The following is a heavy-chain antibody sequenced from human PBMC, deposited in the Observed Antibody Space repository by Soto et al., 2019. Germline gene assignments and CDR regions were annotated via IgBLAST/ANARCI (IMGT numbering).Heavy chain of an antibody. D-gene: IGHD6-6*01. CDR1: GFTFSTYA. Sequence: EVQLLESGGGLVQPGGSLRLSCAASGFTFSTYAMTWVRQAPGKGLDWVSTISGSGDNTYSADSVKGRFTISRDNSKNMLYLQMNSLRAEDTAVYYCAKVRVGYTSPSWGLWGQGTLVTVSS. J-gene: IGHJ4*02. CDR3: AKVRVGYTSPSWGL. V-gene: IGHV3-23*01. CDR2: ISGSGDNT.